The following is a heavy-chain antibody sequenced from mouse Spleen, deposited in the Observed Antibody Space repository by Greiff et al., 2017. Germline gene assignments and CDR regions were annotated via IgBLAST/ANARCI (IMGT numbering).Heavy chain of an antibody. CDR3: ARNYYGTFYWYFDV. J-gene: IGHJ1*01. CDR1: GFTFSSYY. CDR2: ISSGGGST. V-gene: IGHV5-9*04. D-gene: IGHD1-1*01. Sequence: EVKVEESGGGLVKLGGSLKISCAASGFTFSSYYMSWVRQNPEKRLEWVATISSGGGSTYYPDSVKGRFTISRDNAKSTLFLQISSLNSEDTAVYYCARNYYGTFYWYFDVWGAGTTVTVSS.